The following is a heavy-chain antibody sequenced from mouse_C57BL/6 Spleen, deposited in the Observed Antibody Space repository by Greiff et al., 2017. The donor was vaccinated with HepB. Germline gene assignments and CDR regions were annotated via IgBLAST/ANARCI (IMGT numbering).Heavy chain of an antibody. V-gene: IGHV1-39*01. Sequence: EVQLQESGPELVKPGASVKISCKASGYSFTDYNMNWVKQSNGKSLEWIGVINPNYGTTSYNQKFKGKATLTVDQSSSTAYMQLNSLTSEDSAVYYCASLYDFERYFDVWGTGTTVTVSS. CDR2: INPNYGTT. CDR3: ASLYDFERYFDV. D-gene: IGHD2-4*01. J-gene: IGHJ1*03. CDR1: GYSFTDYN.